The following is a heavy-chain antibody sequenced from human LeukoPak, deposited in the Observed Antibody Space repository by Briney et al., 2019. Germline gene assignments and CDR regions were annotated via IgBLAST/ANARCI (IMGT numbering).Heavy chain of an antibody. CDR2: IDPSDSYT. CDR1: EYSFTSYW. J-gene: IGHJ4*02. Sequence: GESLKISCKGSEYSFTSYWISWVRQMPGKGLEWMGRIDPSDSYTNYSPSFQGHVTISADKSIGTAYLQWSSLKASDTAMYYCARLCSGGSCYSDFDYWGQGTLVTVSS. D-gene: IGHD2-15*01. CDR3: ARLCSGGSCYSDFDY. V-gene: IGHV5-10-1*01.